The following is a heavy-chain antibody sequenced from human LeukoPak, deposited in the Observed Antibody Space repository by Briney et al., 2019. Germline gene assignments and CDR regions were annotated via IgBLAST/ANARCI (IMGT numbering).Heavy chain of an antibody. CDR3: ARGEGYSYGHDY. J-gene: IGHJ4*02. Sequence: GGSLRLSCAASGFTVSSNYMSWVRQAPGKGLGWVSVIYSGSSTYYADSVKSRFTISRDNSKNTLYLQMNSLRAEDTAVYYCARGEGYSYGHDYWGQGTLVTVSS. CDR1: GFTVSSNY. V-gene: IGHV3-66*02. D-gene: IGHD5-18*01. CDR2: IYSGSST.